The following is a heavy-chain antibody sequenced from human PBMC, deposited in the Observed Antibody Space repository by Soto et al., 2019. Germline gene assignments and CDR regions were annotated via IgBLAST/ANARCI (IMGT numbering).Heavy chain of an antibody. D-gene: IGHD1-26*01. J-gene: IGHJ4*02. CDR1: GGSISSGGYS. CDR2: IYHDGSP. V-gene: IGHV4-30-2*01. CDR3: ARDRGSYYFDY. Sequence: QLQLQESGSGLVKPSQTLSLTCAVSGGSISSGGYSWSWIRQPPGKGLEWIGYIYHDGSPYYNPSLKSRVTLSADRSKNQFSLKVSSVTAADTAVYYCARDRGSYYFDYWGQGALVTVSS.